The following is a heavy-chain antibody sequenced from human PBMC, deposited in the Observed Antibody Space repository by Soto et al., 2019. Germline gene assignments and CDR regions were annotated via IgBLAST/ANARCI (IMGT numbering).Heavy chain of an antibody. D-gene: IGHD3-22*01. V-gene: IGHV4-38-2*01. CDR1: GYSISSGYY. CDR3: ARATFAIYYDSSGYYYGGNAFDI. CDR2: IYHSGST. Sequence: PSETLSLTCAVSGYSISSGYYWGWIRQPPGKGLEWIGSIYHSGSTYYNPSLKSRVTISVDTSKNQFSLKLSSVTAADTAVYYCARATFAIYYDSSGYYYGGNAFDIWVQGTMVTVSS. J-gene: IGHJ3*02.